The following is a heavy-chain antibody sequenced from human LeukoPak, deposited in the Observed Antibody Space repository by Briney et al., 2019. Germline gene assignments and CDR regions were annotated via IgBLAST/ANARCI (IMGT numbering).Heavy chain of an antibody. V-gene: IGHV3-23*01. D-gene: IGHD3-10*01. CDR3: AKDSAHLPMVRGVYLDY. J-gene: IGHJ4*02. CDR1: GFTFSSYA. CDR2: ISGSGGST. Sequence: AGGSLRLSCAASGFTFSSYAMSWVRQAPGKGLEWVSAISGSGGSTYYADSVKGRFTISRDNSKNTLYLQMNSLRAEDTAVYYCAKDSAHLPMVRGVYLDYWGQGTLVTVSS.